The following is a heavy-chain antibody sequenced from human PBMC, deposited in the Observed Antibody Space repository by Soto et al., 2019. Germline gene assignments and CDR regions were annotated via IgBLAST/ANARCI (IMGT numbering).Heavy chain of an antibody. J-gene: IGHJ6*02. D-gene: IGHD5-18*01. CDR3: ARDGRKQLWVEGRNAMDV. V-gene: IGHV1-18*01. CDR1: AYTFNTYG. Sequence: QVQLVQSGPEVKKPGAPVKVSCKASAYTFNTYGISWVRRAPGQGLEWMGWISGHNGQTNYAQKFRGRVTITTDTSTSTAYMELRSLRSDDTAIYYCARDGRKQLWVEGRNAMDVWGQGTTVTVSS. CDR2: ISGHNGQT.